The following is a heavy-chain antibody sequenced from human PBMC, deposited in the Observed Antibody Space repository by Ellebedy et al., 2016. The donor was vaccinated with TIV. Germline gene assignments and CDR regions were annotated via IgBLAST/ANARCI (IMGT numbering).Heavy chain of an antibody. V-gene: IGHV4-34*01. CDR2: INHSGST. Sequence: MPGGSLRLSCAVYGDSFSGYYWSWIRQPPGKGLEWIGEINHSGSTNYIRSRVTISVDTSKNQFSLKLTSVTAADTAVYYCARGLPKPMSAFDIWGQGTMVTVSS. CDR3: ARGLPKPMSAFDI. J-gene: IGHJ3*02. CDR1: GDSFSGYY.